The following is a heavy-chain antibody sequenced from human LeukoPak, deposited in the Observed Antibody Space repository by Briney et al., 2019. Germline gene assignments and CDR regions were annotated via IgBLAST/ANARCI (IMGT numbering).Heavy chain of an antibody. Sequence: GGSLRLSCAVSGLTFNNYAMSWVRQAPGKGLEWVSAISKSGDHTYYAASAKGRFTIYRDNSKNTQYLQMNSLRAEDTAVYYCATTWGPDTSAFRWGRDGMGVWGQGTTVIVS. CDR2: ISKSGDHT. CDR1: GLTFNNYA. V-gene: IGHV3-23*01. CDR3: ATTWGPDTSAFRWGRDGMGV. D-gene: IGHD3-16*01. J-gene: IGHJ6*02.